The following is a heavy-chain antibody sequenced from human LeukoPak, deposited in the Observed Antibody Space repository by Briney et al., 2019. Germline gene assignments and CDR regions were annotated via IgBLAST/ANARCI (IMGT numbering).Heavy chain of an antibody. Sequence: ASVKVSCKASGYTFSSYGISWVRQAPGQGLEWVGWISPYNGQTNYLQKVQGRVTMTTDTSTNTAYMELRSLGSDDTAVYYCARRNYYHENSGNSLYYFDFWGQGTLVTVSS. D-gene: IGHD3-22*01. CDR3: ARRNYYHENSGNSLYYFDF. V-gene: IGHV1-18*01. CDR2: ISPYNGQT. CDR1: GYTFSSYG. J-gene: IGHJ4*02.